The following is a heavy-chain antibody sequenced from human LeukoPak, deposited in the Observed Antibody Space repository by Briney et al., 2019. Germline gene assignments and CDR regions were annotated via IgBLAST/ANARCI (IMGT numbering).Heavy chain of an antibody. CDR2: IYYSGST. D-gene: IGHD6-13*01. CDR3: ARDIPGIAAAGPSHWYFDL. J-gene: IGHJ2*01. Sequence: KPSETLSLTCTVSGGSISSYYWSWIRQPPGKGLEWIGYIYYSGSTNYNPSLKSRVTISVDTSKNQFSLKLSSVTAADTAVYYCARDIPGIAAAGPSHWYFDLWGRGTLVTVSS. CDR1: GGSISSYY. V-gene: IGHV4-59*01.